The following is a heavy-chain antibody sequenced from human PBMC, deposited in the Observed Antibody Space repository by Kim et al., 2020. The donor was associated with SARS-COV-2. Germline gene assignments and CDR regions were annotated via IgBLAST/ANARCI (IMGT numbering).Heavy chain of an antibody. CDR2: ISYDGSNK. D-gene: IGHD5-12*01. CDR1: GFTFSSYG. CDR3: AKLLYSGYEADY. V-gene: IGHV3-30*18. Sequence: GGSLRLSCAASGFTFSSYGMHWVRQAPGKGLEWVAVISYDGSNKYYADSVKGRFTISRDNSKNTLYLQMNSLRAEDTAVYYCAKLLYSGYEADYWGQGTLVTVSS. J-gene: IGHJ4*02.